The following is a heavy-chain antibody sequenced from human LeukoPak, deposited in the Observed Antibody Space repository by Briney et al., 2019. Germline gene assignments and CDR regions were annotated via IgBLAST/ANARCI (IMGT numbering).Heavy chain of an antibody. V-gene: IGHV4-39*07. Sequence: PSEALSLTCTVSGGSISSSSDYWGWIRQPPGKGLEWIGSIHYSGSTNYNPSLKSRLTISVDTSRNQFSLKVSSVTAADTAMYYCARDRLSGPHYDYWGQGTLVTVSS. J-gene: IGHJ4*02. CDR2: IHYSGST. CDR3: ARDRLSGPHYDY. CDR1: GGSISSSSDY. D-gene: IGHD1-14*01.